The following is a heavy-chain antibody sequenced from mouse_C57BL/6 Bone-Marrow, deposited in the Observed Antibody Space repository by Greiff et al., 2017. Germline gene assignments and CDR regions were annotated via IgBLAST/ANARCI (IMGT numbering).Heavy chain of an antibody. Sequence: EVKLVESGGGLVKPGGSLKLSCAASGFTFSDYGMHWVRQAPEKGLEWVAYISSGSSTIYYADTVKGRFTISRDNAKNTLFLQMTSLRSEDTAMYYCARPAYYSFYAMDYWGQGTSVTVSS. CDR2: ISSGSSTI. D-gene: IGHD2-12*01. CDR3: ARPAYYSFYAMDY. V-gene: IGHV5-17*01. CDR1: GFTFSDYG. J-gene: IGHJ4*01.